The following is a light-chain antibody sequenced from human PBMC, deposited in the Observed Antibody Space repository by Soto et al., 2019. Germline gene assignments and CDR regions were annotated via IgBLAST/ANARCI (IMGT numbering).Light chain of an antibody. CDR1: QRVGSGF. Sequence: EIVLTQSPATLSVSPGERATLSCSASQRVGSGFLAWYQQTRGQAPRLFIYGASTRSNGIPDRCSGSGSGTDFTRTIIRLEPDHFAVYYCQQHGSSRITFGGETNVDIK. CDR2: GAS. J-gene: IGKJ4*01. V-gene: IGKV3-20*01. CDR3: QQHGSSRIT.